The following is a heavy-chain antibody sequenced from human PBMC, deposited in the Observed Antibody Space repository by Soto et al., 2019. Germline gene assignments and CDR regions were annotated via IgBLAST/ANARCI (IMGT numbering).Heavy chain of an antibody. CDR1: GFTFTSSA. J-gene: IGHJ3*02. V-gene: IGHV1-58*02. CDR3: AADSGITGTTAAFDI. D-gene: IGHD1-20*01. Sequence: ASVKVSCKASGFTFTSSAMQWVRQARGQRLEWIGWIVVGSGNTNYAQKFQERVTITRDMSTSTAYMELSSLRSEDTAVYYCAADSGITGTTAAFDISGQGTMVTVSS. CDR2: IVVGSGNT.